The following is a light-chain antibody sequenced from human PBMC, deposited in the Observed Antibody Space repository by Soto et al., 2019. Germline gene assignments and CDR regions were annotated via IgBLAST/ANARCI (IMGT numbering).Light chain of an antibody. V-gene: IGKV1-5*01. CDR3: QQYGSSNT. Sequence: DIQMTQSPSTLSASVGDRVTITCRASQSISSWLAWYQQKPGKAPKLLIYDASSLESGVPSRFSGSGSGTEFTLTISSLQPDDFAVYYCQQYGSSNTFGQGTKLEIK. J-gene: IGKJ2*01. CDR1: QSISSW. CDR2: DAS.